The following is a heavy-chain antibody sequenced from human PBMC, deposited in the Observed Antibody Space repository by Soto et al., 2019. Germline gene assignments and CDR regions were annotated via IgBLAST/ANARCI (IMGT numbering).Heavy chain of an antibody. V-gene: IGHV3-23*01. D-gene: IGHD1-26*01. CDR3: ARRGSGSYYDY. J-gene: IGHJ4*02. CDR1: GFTFSSYA. Sequence: XXSLSLSCAASGFTFSSYAMRWVPQAPVKGLEWVSAISGSGGSTYYADSVKGRFTISRDNSKNTLYLQMNSLRAEDTAVYYCARRGSGSYYDYWGQGTLVTVSS. CDR2: ISGSGGST.